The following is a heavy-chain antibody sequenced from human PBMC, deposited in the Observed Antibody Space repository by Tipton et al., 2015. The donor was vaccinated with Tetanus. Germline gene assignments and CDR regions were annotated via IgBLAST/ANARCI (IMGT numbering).Heavy chain of an antibody. D-gene: IGHD6-6*01. Sequence: GLVKPSQTLSLTCSVSGGSISSGGYFWNWIRQHPGKGPEWIGYIYYSGDTFYNPSLKSRVTISVDTSKNQFSLNLRSVTAADTAVYYCARDQGGGRVVRLNWLDPWGQGTLVTVSS. J-gene: IGHJ5*02. CDR3: ARDQGGGRVVRLNWLDP. CDR2: IYYSGDT. V-gene: IGHV4-31*03. CDR1: GGSISSGGYF.